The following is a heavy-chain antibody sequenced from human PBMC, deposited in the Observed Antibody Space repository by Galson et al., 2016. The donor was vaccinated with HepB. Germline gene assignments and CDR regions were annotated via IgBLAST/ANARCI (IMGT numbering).Heavy chain of an antibody. Sequence: SLRLSCAASGFALSNYNMNWVRQAPGKGLEWVSSISSSSGYIEYADSVKGRFTISRDNAKNLVHLQMNSLRAEDTAVYYCARNRELINIFYYGMDVWGQGTMVTVS. V-gene: IGHV3-21*01. CDR3: ARNRELINIFYYGMDV. D-gene: IGHD2-15*01. J-gene: IGHJ6*02. CDR2: ISSSSGYI. CDR1: GFALSNYN.